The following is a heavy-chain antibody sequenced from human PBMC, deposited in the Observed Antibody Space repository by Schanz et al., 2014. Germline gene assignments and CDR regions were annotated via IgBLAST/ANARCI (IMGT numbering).Heavy chain of an antibody. J-gene: IGHJ6*02. CDR1: GYTFTSYG. V-gene: IGHV1-69*04. D-gene: IGHD5-18*01. Sequence: QVQLVQSGAEVKKPGASVKVSCKASGYTFTSYGISWVRQAPGQGLEWMGRVIPILGVTHYAQKFQGRVTITADKSTSTASMELSSLRSEDTAVYYCARGPSQGYSYGHNIGAYYYGMDVWGQGTTVNVSS. CDR3: ARGPSQGYSYGHNIGAYYYGMDV. CDR2: VIPILGVT.